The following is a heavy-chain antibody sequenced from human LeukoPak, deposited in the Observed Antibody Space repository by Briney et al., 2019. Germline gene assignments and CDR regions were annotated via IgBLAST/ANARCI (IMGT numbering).Heavy chain of an antibody. Sequence: GGSLRLSCAASGFTFSSYGMHWVRQAPGKGLEWVAVISYDGSNKYYADSVKGRFTISRDNSKNTLYLQMNSLRAEDTAVYYCAKEERVRAPYYYYGMDVWGQGTTVTVSS. CDR1: GFTFSSYG. J-gene: IGHJ6*02. CDR2: ISYDGSNK. V-gene: IGHV3-30*18. CDR3: AKEERVRAPYYYYGMDV. D-gene: IGHD3-10*01.